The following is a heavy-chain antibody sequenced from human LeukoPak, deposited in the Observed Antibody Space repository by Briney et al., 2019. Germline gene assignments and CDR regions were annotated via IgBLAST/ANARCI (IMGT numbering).Heavy chain of an antibody. V-gene: IGHV3-30*02. CDR3: AKDEGGGFLTPYYMDV. CDR2: IRYDGSNK. CDR1: GFTFSSYG. J-gene: IGHJ6*03. Sequence: GSLRLSCAASGFTFSSYGMHWFRQAPGKGLEWVAFIRYDGSNKYYADSVKGRFTIYRDNSKNTLYMQMNSLRAEDTAVYYCAKDEGGGFLTPYYMDVWGKGTTVTVSS. D-gene: IGHD3-3*01.